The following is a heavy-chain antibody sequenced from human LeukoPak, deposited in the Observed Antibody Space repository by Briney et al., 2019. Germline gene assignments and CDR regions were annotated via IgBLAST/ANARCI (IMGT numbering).Heavy chain of an antibody. J-gene: IGHJ6*02. CDR3: ARPSGSSGLNYYYGMDV. Sequence: EASVKVSCKASGRTFSSYAISWVRQAPGQGLEWMGGIIPIFGTANYAQKFQGRVTITADESTSTAYMELSSLRSEDTAVYYCARPSGSSGLNYYYGMDVWGQGTTVTVSS. CDR1: GRTFSSYA. V-gene: IGHV1-69*01. D-gene: IGHD1-26*01. CDR2: IIPIFGTA.